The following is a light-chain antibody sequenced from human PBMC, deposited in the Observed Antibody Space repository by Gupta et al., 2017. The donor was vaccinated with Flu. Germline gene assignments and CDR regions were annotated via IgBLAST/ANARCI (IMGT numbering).Light chain of an antibody. J-gene: IGKJ1*01. V-gene: IGKV3-20*01. CDR2: VAA. CDR3: QQHGSSPPWT. Sequence: DIVLTQSPGTLSLSPGERATLSCRASQSVSSSYLAWYQQKPGQAPRLLIFVAASRATGIPDRCSGRGFGTDFTITISSREPDDVAVYYCQQHGSSPPWTFGQGTKVEIK. CDR1: QSVSSSY.